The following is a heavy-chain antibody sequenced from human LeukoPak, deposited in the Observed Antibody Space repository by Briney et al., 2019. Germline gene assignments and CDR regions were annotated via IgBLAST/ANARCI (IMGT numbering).Heavy chain of an antibody. J-gene: IGHJ4*02. CDR1: GFAFSSYS. CDR3: ARKSGSSGYPFDY. CDR2: ITSSSSAI. Sequence: GGSLRLSCAASGFAFSSYSMNWVRQAPGKGLEWVSYITSSSSAIYYADSVKGRFTISRDNAKNSLYLQMNCLRAEDTAVYYCARKSGSSGYPFDYWGQGTVVTVSS. V-gene: IGHV3-48*01. D-gene: IGHD3-22*01.